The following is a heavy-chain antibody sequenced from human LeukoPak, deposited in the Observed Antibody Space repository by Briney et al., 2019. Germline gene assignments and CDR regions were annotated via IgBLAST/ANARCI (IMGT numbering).Heavy chain of an antibody. CDR2: IYYSGST. J-gene: IGHJ4*02. V-gene: IGHV4-59*08. D-gene: IGHD6-19*01. CDR3: ARSIAVAGPSGY. CDR1: GGSISSYY. Sequence: SETLSLTCTVSGGSISSYYWSWIRQPPGKGLEWIGCIYYSGSTDYNPSLKSRVTISVDTSKNQFSLKLSSVTAADTAVYYCARSIAVAGPSGYWGQGTLVTVSS.